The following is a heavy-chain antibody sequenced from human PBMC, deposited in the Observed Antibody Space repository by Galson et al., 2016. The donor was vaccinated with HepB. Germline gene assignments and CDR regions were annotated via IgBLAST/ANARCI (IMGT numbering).Heavy chain of an antibody. J-gene: IGHJ4*02. CDR1: GFTFHDHA. CDR2: ISWNSRNI. D-gene: IGHD4-17*01. V-gene: IGHV3-9*01. Sequence: SLRLSCAASGFTFHDHAMHWVRQTPGKGLEWVSGISWNSRNIGYADSVKGRFTISRDNAKNSVFLQMNSLRPEDTALYYCAKDGGEDWTTAKPGYWGQGTLVTVSS. CDR3: AKDGGEDWTTAKPGY.